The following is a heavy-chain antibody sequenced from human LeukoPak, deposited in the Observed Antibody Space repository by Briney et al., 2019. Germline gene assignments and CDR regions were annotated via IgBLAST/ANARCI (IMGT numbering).Heavy chain of an antibody. CDR2: IKQDGSEK. Sequence: PGGSLRLSCAASGFTFSNYWMSWVRQAPGKGLEWVAKIKQDGSEKYYVDSVRGRFTISRDNAKNSLYLQMNSLRAEDTAVYYCARELLLTGYNWGQGSLVTVSS. D-gene: IGHD3-9*01. CDR3: ARELLLTGYN. V-gene: IGHV3-7*04. CDR1: GFTFSNYW. J-gene: IGHJ4*02.